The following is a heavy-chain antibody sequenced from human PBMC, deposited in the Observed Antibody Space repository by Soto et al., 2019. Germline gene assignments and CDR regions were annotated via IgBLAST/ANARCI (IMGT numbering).Heavy chain of an antibody. Sequence: GGSLRLSCAASGFTFSSYSMNWVRQAPGKGLEWVSSISSSSSYIYYADSVKGRFTISRDNAKNSLYLQMNSLRAEDTAVYYCARDLGRSMDSSSWYVVDYYYGMDVWGQGTTVTVSS. CDR3: ARDLGRSMDSSSWYVVDYYYGMDV. J-gene: IGHJ6*02. CDR2: ISSSSSYI. D-gene: IGHD6-13*01. V-gene: IGHV3-21*01. CDR1: GFTFSSYS.